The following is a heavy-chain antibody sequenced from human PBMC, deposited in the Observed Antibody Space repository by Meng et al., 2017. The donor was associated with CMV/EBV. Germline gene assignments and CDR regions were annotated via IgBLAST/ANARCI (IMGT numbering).Heavy chain of an antibody. CDR1: GFTFSSYE. J-gene: IGHJ4*02. D-gene: IGHD5-12*01. V-gene: IGHV3-48*03. Sequence: GGFLRLSCAASGFTFSSYEMNWVRQAPGKGLEWVSYISSSGSTIYYADSVKGRFTISRDNAKNSLYLQMNSLRAEDTAVYYCARERDIVPTIRLPSDYWGQGTLVTVSS. CDR2: ISSSGSTI. CDR3: ARERDIVPTIRLPSDY.